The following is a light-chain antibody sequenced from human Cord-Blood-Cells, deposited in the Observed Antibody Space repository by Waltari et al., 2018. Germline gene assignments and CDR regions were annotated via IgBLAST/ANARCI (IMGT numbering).Light chain of an antibody. Sequence: DLQMTQSPSSLSASVGDRVTITCRASQSISSYLNWYQQKPGKAPKLLIYAASSLQSGVPSRFGGSGSGTDFTLTISSLQPEDFATYYCQQSYSTPLRVGGGTKVEIK. CDR1: QSISSY. CDR2: AAS. V-gene: IGKV1-39*01. CDR3: QQSYSTPLR. J-gene: IGKJ4*02.